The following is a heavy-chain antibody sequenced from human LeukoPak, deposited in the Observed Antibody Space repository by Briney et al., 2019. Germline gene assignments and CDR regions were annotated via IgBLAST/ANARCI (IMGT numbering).Heavy chain of an antibody. V-gene: IGHV3-9*01. J-gene: IGHJ6*03. CDR2: ISWNGGII. D-gene: IGHD4-11*01. Sequence: PGRSLRLSCAASGFTFDDYAMHWVRQAPGKGLEWVSGISWNGGIIGYADSVKGRFTISRDTAKNSLYLQMNSLRAEDTALYYCAKDSKAGYYYYMDVWGKGTTVTVPS. CDR3: AKDSKAGYYYYMDV. CDR1: GFTFDDYA.